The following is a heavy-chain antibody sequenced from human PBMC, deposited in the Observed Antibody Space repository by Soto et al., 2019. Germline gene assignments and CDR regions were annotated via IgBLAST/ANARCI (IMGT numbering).Heavy chain of an antibody. J-gene: IGHJ4*02. D-gene: IGHD6-19*01. CDR3: PRLGQSSGWYSGFDY. CDR1: GYSFTSYW. CDR2: IYPGDSDT. Sequence: PGESLKISCRGSGYSFTSYWIGWVRQMPGKGLEWMGIIYPGDSDTRYSPSFRGQVTISADKSINTAYLQSSSLKASDTALYYCPRLGQSSGWYSGFDYWGLGTLVTVSP. V-gene: IGHV5-51*01.